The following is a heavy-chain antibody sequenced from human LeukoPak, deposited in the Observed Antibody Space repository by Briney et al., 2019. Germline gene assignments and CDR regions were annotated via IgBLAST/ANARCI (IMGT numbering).Heavy chain of an antibody. D-gene: IGHD3-3*01. J-gene: IGHJ6*02. V-gene: IGHV3-21*01. CDR2: ISSSSSYI. CDR1: GFTFSSYS. CDR3: ARSFYDFWSGYPWDYYYGMDV. Sequence: GGSLRLSCEASGFTFSSYSMNWVRQAPGKGLEWVSSISSSSSYIYYADSVKGRFTISRDNAKNSLYLQMNSLRAEDTAVYYCARSFYDFWSGYPWDYYYGMDVWGQGTTVTVSS.